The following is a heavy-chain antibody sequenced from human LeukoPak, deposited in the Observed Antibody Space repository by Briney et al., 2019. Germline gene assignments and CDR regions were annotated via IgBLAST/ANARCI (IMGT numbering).Heavy chain of an antibody. D-gene: IGHD2-21*01. CDR1: GFTSSRYS. CDR3: AKLANAASDFDY. Sequence: GGSLRLSCAASGFTSSRYSMHWVRQAPGKGLEYVSAISSNGGSTYYANSVKGRFTISRDNSKNTLYLQMNSQRAEDTAVYYCAKLANAASDFDYWGQGTLVTVSS. J-gene: IGHJ4*02. CDR2: ISSNGGST. V-gene: IGHV3-64*01.